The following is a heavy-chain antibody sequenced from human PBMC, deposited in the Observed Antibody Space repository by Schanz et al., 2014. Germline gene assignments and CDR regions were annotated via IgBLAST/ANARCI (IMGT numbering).Heavy chain of an antibody. Sequence: GPEVKEPGASVKVSCEASRYTFNTYGLNWVRQAPGQGLEWMGWMQPDSGKTHYAEKFQGRVAMTRDVSISTAYMELSSLASEDTALYYCTRGGYSYALSAFDIWGQGTMVTVSS. V-gene: IGHV1-8*02. CDR1: RYTFNTYG. CDR3: TRGGYSYALSAFDI. J-gene: IGHJ3*02. D-gene: IGHD5-18*01. CDR2: MQPDSGKT.